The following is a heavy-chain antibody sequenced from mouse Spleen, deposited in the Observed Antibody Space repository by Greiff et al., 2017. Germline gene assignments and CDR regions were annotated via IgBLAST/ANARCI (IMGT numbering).Heavy chain of an antibody. J-gene: IGHJ3*01. CDR3: ARDGLNSGFAY. Sequence: EVKLMESGGGLVQSGRSLRLSCATSGFTFSDFYMEWVRQAPGKGLEWIAASRNKANDYTTEYSASVKGRFIVSRDTSQSILYLQMNALRAEDTAIYYCARDGLNSGFAYWGQGTLVTVSA. CDR2: SRNKANDYTT. D-gene: IGHD1-3*01. CDR1: GFTFSDFY. V-gene: IGHV7-1*01.